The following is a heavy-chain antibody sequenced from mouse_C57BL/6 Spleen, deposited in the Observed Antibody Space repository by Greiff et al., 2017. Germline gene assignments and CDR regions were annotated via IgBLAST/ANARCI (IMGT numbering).Heavy chain of an antibody. D-gene: IGHD3-2*02. Sequence: VQLQQSGPELVKPGASVKIPCKASGYTFTDYNMDWVKQSHGKSLEWIGDINPNNGGTIYNQKFKGKATLTVDKSSSTAYMELRSLTSEDTAVYYCARRGHTSSGYDYAMDYWGQGTSVTVSS. J-gene: IGHJ4*01. CDR1: GYTFTDYN. V-gene: IGHV1-18*01. CDR3: ARRGHTSSGYDYAMDY. CDR2: INPNNGGT.